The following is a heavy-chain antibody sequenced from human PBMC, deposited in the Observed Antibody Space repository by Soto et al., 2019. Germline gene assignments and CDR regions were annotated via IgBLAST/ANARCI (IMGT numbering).Heavy chain of an antibody. CDR3: ARSGYSYGPYMD. Sequence: GASVKVSCKAGRGSFSASGFSWVRQAPGQGLGWVGGFIPIFGTANYAQKFQDRVTMTADESTSTVYMELRSLRSEDTALYYCARSGYSYGPYMDWGQGTLVTVSS. V-gene: IGHV1-69*13. J-gene: IGHJ4*02. CDR2: FIPIFGTA. D-gene: IGHD5-18*01. CDR1: RGSFSASG.